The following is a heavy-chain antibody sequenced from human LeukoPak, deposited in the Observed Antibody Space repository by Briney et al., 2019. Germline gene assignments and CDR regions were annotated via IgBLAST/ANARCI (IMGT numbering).Heavy chain of an antibody. V-gene: IGHV3-23*01. J-gene: IGHJ3*01. CDR2: ISFSGDST. CDR3: ARDIELST. D-gene: IGHD3-16*02. Sequence: PGGSLRLSCVASGFTFRDSDMSWVRQAPGKGLEWVSLISFSGDSTYYTDSVKGRFTISRDNSKDTLYLQMNSLRAEDTAIYYCARDIELSTWGLGTMVTVSS. CDR1: GFTFRDSD.